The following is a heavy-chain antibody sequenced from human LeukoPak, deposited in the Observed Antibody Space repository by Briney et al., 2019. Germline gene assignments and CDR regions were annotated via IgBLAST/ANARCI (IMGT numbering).Heavy chain of an antibody. CDR3: ARGPARARWFGELGGLYYFDY. V-gene: IGHV4-39*07. J-gene: IGHJ4*02. CDR1: GGSISSSSYY. CDR2: IYYSGST. Sequence: PSETLSLTCTVSGGSISSSSYYWGWIRQPPGKGLEWIGSIYYSGSTYYNPSLKSRVTISVDTSKNQFSLKLSSVTAADTAVYYCARGPARARWFGELGGLYYFDYWGQGTLVTVSS. D-gene: IGHD3-10*01.